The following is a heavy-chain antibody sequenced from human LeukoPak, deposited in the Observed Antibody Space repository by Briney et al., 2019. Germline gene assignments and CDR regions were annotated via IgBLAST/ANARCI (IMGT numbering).Heavy chain of an antibody. J-gene: IGHJ6*02. CDR3: ARDKPYYYYGMDV. V-gene: IGHV3-74*01. CDR1: GFTFSTYW. CDR2: INSDGTTT. Sequence: GGSLRLSCAASGFTFSTYWMHWVRHGPGKGLVWVSRINSDGTTTNYADSVKGRFTISRDNSKNTLYLQMNSLRAEDTAVYYCARDKPYYYYGMDVWGQGTTVTVSS.